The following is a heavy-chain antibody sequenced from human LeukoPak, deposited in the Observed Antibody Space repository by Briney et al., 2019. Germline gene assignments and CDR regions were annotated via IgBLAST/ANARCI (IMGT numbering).Heavy chain of an antibody. D-gene: IGHD3-22*01. V-gene: IGHV4-59*01. CDR1: GGSISSYY. CDR2: IYYSGST. CDR3: ARYYYESSGYYVLDY. J-gene: IGHJ4*02. Sequence: SPTLSLTCTRPGGSISSYYCSWVRQPTGKKLEWIGYIYYSGSTNYNPSLKSRVTISVDTSRNQFSLKLSSLTAADTAVYYCARYYYESSGYYVLDYWGQGTLVTVSS.